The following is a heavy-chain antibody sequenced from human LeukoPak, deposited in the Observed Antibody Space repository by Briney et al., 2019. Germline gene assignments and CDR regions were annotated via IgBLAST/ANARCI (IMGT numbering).Heavy chain of an antibody. J-gene: IGHJ4*02. CDR2: ISGSGGST. CDR1: GFTFSSYA. CDR3: AKDGGITMTVGATFDS. D-gene: IGHD3-22*01. Sequence: GSLCLSCAASGFTFSSYAMSWVRQAPGKGLEWVSAISGSGGSTYYADSVKGRFTISRDNSKNTLYLQMNRLRDEDAAVYYCAKDGGITMTVGATFDSWGQGTLVTVSP. V-gene: IGHV3-23*01.